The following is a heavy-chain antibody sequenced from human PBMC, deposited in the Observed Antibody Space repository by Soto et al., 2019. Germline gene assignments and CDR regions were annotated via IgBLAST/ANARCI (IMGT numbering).Heavy chain of an antibody. J-gene: IGHJ4*02. V-gene: IGHV3-23*01. CDR1: AFTFSSYA. D-gene: IGHD1-26*01. Sequence: PGGSLRLSCAASAFTFSSYAMAWVRQAPGKGLECVSSIAGSGGDISYADSVKGRFTISRDNSKNTLVLQMDSLRAEDTAIYYCAKKYRGTYPFDYWGQGTLVTVSS. CDR2: IAGSGGDI. CDR3: AKKYRGTYPFDY.